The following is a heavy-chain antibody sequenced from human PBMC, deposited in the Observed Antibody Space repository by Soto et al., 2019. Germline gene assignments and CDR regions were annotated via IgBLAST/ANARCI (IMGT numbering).Heavy chain of an antibody. V-gene: IGHV4-59*12. J-gene: IGHJ4*02. D-gene: IGHD6-19*01. Sequence: PSETLSLTCTVSGGSISSYYWSWIRQPPGKGLEWIGYIYYSGSTNYNPSLKSRVTISVDTSKNQFSLKLNSVTAADTAVYYCARDGGSGCYFDYWGQGTLDSVSS. CDR1: GGSISSYY. CDR2: IYYSGST. CDR3: ARDGGSGCYFDY.